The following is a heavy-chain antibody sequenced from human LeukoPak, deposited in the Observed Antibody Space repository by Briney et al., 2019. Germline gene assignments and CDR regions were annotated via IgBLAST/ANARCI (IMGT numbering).Heavy chain of an antibody. J-gene: IGHJ3*02. V-gene: IGHV4-59*01. CDR3: ARVRAGTTKRAFDI. CDR2: VYHSGST. Sequence: TSETLSLTCIVSDVSISDYYWTWIRQPPGRGLEWIGYVYHSGSTSYSPSLKSRVTMSIDTSKNQFSLNLGSVTAADTAVYYCARVRAGTTKRAFDIWGQGTMVTVSS. D-gene: IGHD6-19*01. CDR1: DVSISDYY.